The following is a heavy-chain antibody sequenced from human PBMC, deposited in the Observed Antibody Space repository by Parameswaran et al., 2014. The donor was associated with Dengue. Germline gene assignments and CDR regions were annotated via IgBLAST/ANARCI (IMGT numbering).Heavy chain of an antibody. V-gene: IGHV3-30-3*01. J-gene: IGHJ6*03. Sequence: VRQMPGKGLEWVAVISYDGSNKYYADSVKGRFTISRDNSKNTLYLQMNSLRAEDTAVYYCAREAHSSSWYYNYYYYYMDVWGKGTTVTVSS. D-gene: IGHD6-13*01. CDR2: ISYDGSNK. CDR3: AREAHSSSWYYNYYYYYMDV.